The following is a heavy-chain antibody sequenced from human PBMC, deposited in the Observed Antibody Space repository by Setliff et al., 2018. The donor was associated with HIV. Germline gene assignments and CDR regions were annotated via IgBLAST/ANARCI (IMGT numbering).Heavy chain of an antibody. CDR3: ARVSRLHPFDP. J-gene: IGHJ5*02. Sequence: SETLSLTCAVSGYSISIGYYWGWIRQPPGKGLEWIGYIYYTGIPTYNPSLEGRITMSVDRSKNQFSLRLTSVTAADTAMYYCARVSRLHPFDPWGQGTLVTVSS. D-gene: IGHD2-15*01. CDR2: IYYTGIP. CDR1: GYSISIGYY. V-gene: IGHV4-38-2*01.